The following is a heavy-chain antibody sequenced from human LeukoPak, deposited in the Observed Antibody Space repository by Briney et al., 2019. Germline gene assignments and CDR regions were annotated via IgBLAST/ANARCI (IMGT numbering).Heavy chain of an antibody. J-gene: IGHJ4*02. CDR2: IKQDGSEK. Sequence: GGSLRLSCAASGFTFSRYWISWVRQAPGKGLEWVANIKQDGSEKYYVDSVKGRFTISRDNAKNSLYLQMNSLRAGDTAVYYCARGGWLPDYWGQGTLVTVSS. CDR1: GFTFSRYW. V-gene: IGHV3-7*01. CDR3: ARGGWLPDY. D-gene: IGHD3-22*01.